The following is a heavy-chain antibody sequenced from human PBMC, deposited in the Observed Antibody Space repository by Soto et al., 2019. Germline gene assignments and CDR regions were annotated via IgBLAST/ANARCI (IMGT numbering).Heavy chain of an antibody. D-gene: IGHD5-12*01. J-gene: IGHJ4*02. CDR1: GFSLSTSGMC. CDR2: IDWDDDK. CDR3: ARIQRQRWLQLVN. V-gene: IGHV2-70*01. Sequence: EAGPTLVNPTHTLTLTCTFSGFSLSTSGMCVSWIRQPPGKALEWLALIDWDDDKYYSTSLKTRLTISKDTSKNQVVLTMTHMDPVDTATYYCARIQRQRWLQLVNWGQGTLVTVSS.